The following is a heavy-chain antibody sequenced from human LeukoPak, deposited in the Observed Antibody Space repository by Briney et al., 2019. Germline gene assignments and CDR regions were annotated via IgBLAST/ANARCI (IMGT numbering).Heavy chain of an antibody. CDR2: IYSGGST. D-gene: IGHD3-3*01. CDR3: ARGGRFLEWLSPRRNAFDI. Sequence: PGGSLRLSCAASGFTVSSNYMSWVRQAPGKGLEWVSVIYSGGSTYYADSVKGRFTISRDNSKNTLYLQMNSLRAEDTAVYYCARGGRFLEWLSPRRNAFDIWGQGTMVTVSS. J-gene: IGHJ3*02. V-gene: IGHV3-66*01. CDR1: GFTVSSNY.